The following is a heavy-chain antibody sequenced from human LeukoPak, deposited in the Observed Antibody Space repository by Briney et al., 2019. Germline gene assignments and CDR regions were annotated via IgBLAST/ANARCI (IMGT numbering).Heavy chain of an antibody. CDR1: GYTLTELS. D-gene: IGHD6-6*01. CDR3: ATDRAQLATLRGTFDI. CDR2: FDPEDGET. J-gene: IGHJ3*02. V-gene: IGHV1-24*01. Sequence: ASVKVSCKVSGYTLTELSMHWVRQAPGKGLEWMGGFDPEDGETIYAQKFQGRVTMTEDTSTDTAYMELSSLRSGDTAVYYCATDRAQLATLRGTFDIWGQGTMVTVSS.